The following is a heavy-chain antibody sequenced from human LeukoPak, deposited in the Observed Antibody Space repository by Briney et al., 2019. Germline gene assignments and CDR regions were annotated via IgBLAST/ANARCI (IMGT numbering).Heavy chain of an antibody. CDR2: MYNSGST. CDR1: GGSISGSY. V-gene: IGHV4-59*01. CDR3: ARGIESYGDYGY. Sequence: PETLSLTCTVSGGSISGSYWSWIRQPPGKGLEWIAYMYNSGSTNYNPSLKSRVTISIDTSKNQFSLKLSSLTAADTAIYYCARGIESYGDYGYWGQGILVTASS. J-gene: IGHJ4*02. D-gene: IGHD4-17*01.